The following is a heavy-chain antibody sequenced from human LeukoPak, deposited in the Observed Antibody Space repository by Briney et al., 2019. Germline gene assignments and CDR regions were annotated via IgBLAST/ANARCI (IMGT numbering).Heavy chain of an antibody. CDR1: GGSFSGYY. Sequence: SETLSLTCAVYGGSFSGYYWSWIRQPPGKGLEWIGEVNHSGSTNYNPSPKSRVTISVDTSKNQFSLKLSSVTAADTAVYYCARGGLWVVRPVGYWGQGTLVTVSS. D-gene: IGHD3-10*01. CDR3: ARGGLWVVRPVGY. V-gene: IGHV4-34*01. J-gene: IGHJ4*02. CDR2: VNHSGST.